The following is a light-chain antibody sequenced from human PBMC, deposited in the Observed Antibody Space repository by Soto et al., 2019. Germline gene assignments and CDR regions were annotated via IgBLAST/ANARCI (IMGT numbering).Light chain of an antibody. CDR3: QQSYSTPF. J-gene: IGKJ3*01. V-gene: IGKV1-39*01. Sequence: DIQLTQSPSTLSASVGDRVTMRCRASQSISRWLAWYQQKPGKAPKRLIYAASSLQSGVPSRLSGSGSGTDFTLTIRSLQPEDFATYYCQQSYSTPFFGPGTKVDI. CDR2: AAS. CDR1: QSISRW.